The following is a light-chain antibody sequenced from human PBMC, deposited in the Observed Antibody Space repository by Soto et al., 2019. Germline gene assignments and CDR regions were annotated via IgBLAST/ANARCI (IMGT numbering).Light chain of an antibody. J-gene: IGKJ1*01. CDR2: LGS. CDR3: MQHLQCPRT. V-gene: IGKV2-28*01. Sequence: QLSLPGTPGDPASISCKSSQSLLHSNVYNYLDWYLQKPGQSPQLLIYLGSNRASRVPDRFSGSGSGTDFTLTISRVQAEDVGVYYCMQHLQCPRTFGEGTKVDIK. CDR1: QSLLHSNVYNY.